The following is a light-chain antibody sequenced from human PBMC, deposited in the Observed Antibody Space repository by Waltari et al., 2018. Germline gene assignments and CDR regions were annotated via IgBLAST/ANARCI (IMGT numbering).Light chain of an antibody. CDR2: EVN. Sequence: QSALTQPPSASGSPGQSVPISCTGTSRDVGGYQYVYWYQQHPGKAPRLIIYEVNRRPSGVPDRFSGSKSGNTASLTVSGLQAEDEADYYCSSYAVSNNLLFGGGTKLTVL. V-gene: IGLV2-8*01. J-gene: IGLJ2*01. CDR1: SRDVGGYQY. CDR3: SSYAVSNNLL.